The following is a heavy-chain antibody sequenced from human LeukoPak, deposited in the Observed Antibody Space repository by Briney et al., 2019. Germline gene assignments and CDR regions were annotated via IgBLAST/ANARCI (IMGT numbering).Heavy chain of an antibody. J-gene: IGHJ4*02. CDR2: ISASGSYI. V-gene: IGHV3-23*01. CDR3: AKRALDISGYSTIFDY. Sequence: PGGSLRLSRAASGFTFRNFAMSWVRQAPGKGLEWVSAISASGSYIYYRDSLRGRFATSRDNSDNTLYLHMSSLTAEDTAVYYCAKRALDISGYSTIFDYWGQGTLVTVSS. CDR1: GFTFRNFA. D-gene: IGHD3-22*01.